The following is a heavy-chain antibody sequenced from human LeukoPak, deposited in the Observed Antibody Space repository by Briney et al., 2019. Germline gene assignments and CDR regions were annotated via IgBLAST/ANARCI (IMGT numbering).Heavy chain of an antibody. V-gene: IGHV6-1*01. CDR1: GDSVSNGSAA. CDR3: ARVLVSYAMDV. CDR2: TYYRSKWYH. Sequence: SQTLLLTCAISGDSVSNGSAAGNWIRQSPSRGLEWLGRTYYRSKWYHDYALFLQSRIIISPDTSNNQISLQLSSVTPEDTAVYYCARVLVSYAMDVWGTGTTVTVSS. J-gene: IGHJ6*04. D-gene: IGHD2-8*02.